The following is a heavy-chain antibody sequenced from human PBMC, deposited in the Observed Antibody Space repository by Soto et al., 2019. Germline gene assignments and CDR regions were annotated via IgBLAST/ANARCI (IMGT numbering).Heavy chain of an antibody. V-gene: IGHV3-74*01. J-gene: IGHJ4*02. CDR1: GFTLNSYW. D-gene: IGHD4-17*01. CDR2: INSDGSST. Sequence: EVQLVESGGGLVQPGGSLRLSCAASGFTLNSYWMHWVRQAPGKGLVWVSRINSDGSSTSYADSVKGRFTISRDNARNTLYLQMNSRRAEDTAVYYCVRVAYSDLGHWGQGTLVTVSS. CDR3: VRVAYSDLGH.